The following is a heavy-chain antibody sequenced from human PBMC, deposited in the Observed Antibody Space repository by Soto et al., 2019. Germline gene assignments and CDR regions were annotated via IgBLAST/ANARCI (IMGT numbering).Heavy chain of an antibody. CDR2: ISADGNRR. CDR1: GFNFSTFD. Sequence: PGGSLRLSCAASGFNFSTFDMHWVRQAPGKELEWVAVISADGNRRYYPDSVKGRFTISRDNSQNALYLQMNSLRAEDTAVYFCAREVAVPAVIGHYYHGMAVWGQETTATAP. J-gene: IGHJ6*02. CDR3: AREVAVPAVIGHYYHGMAV. V-gene: IGHV3-30-3*01. D-gene: IGHD2-2*02.